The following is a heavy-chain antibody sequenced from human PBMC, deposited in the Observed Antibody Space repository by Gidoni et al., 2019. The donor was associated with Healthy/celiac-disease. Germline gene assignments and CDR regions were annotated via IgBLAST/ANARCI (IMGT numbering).Heavy chain of an antibody. D-gene: IGHD3-10*01. J-gene: IGHJ6*02. Sequence: EVQLVESGGGLVQPGGSLRLSCAASGFPSRSYEMNWVPQVPGKGLEWVSYISSGSSTIFYADCVKGRFPISRDNAKNSLYLQMNSLRAEDTAVYYCARLSYGSGSYGFYYYYGMDVWGQGTTVTVSS. CDR2: ISSGSSTI. CDR1: GFPSRSYE. V-gene: IGHV3-48*03. CDR3: ARLSYGSGSYGFYYYYGMDV.